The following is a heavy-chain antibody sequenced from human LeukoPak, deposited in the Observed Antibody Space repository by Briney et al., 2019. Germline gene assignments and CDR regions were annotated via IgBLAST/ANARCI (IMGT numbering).Heavy chain of an antibody. Sequence: GSLRLSCAASGFTFSSYAMSWVRQAPGKGLEWVSAISGSGGSTYYADSVKGRFTISRDNSKNTLYLQMNSLRAEDTAVYYCAKVPITIFGVVISDDYYYYYMDVWGKGTTVTVSS. V-gene: IGHV3-23*01. CDR3: AKVPITIFGVVISDDYYYYYMDV. J-gene: IGHJ6*03. CDR2: ISGSGGST. CDR1: GFTFSSYA. D-gene: IGHD3-3*01.